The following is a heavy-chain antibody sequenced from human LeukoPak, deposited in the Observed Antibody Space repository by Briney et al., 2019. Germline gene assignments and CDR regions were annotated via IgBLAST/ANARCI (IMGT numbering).Heavy chain of an antibody. J-gene: IGHJ4*02. Sequence: GGSLRLSCTASGLSYMRWIRQAPGKGLEWVANINEDGSNKWHLGSVKGRFTVSRDNARNSLYLQMNSLRVEDTAVYYCTRVIVAVPGYFDYFDFWGQGVLVTVSS. D-gene: IGHD6-19*01. CDR2: INEDGSNK. V-gene: IGHV3-7*01. CDR1: GLSY. CDR3: TRVIVAVPGYFDYFDF.